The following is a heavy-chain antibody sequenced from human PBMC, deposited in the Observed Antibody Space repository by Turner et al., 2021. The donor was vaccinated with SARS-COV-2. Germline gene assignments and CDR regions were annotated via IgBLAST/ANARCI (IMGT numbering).Heavy chain of an antibody. CDR1: GYTFTGYY. V-gene: IGHV1-2*02. D-gene: IGHD5-18*01. CDR2: INPISGGT. Sequence: QVQLVQSGAEVKKPGASVKVSCKASGYTFTGYYMHWVRQAPGQGLEWMGWINPISGGTNYAQKFQGRVTMTRDTSISTAYMDLSRLRSDDTAVYFCAREGSTYGSDYYYYYGMDVWGQGTTVTVSS. J-gene: IGHJ6*02. CDR3: AREGSTYGSDYYYYYGMDV.